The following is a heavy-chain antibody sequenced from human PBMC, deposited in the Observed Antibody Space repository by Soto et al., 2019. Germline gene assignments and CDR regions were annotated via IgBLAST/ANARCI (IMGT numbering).Heavy chain of an antibody. CDR2: TYYRSKWYY. CDR3: ARVGDKTGWFDY. V-gene: IGHV6-1*01. Sequence: PSQTLSLTCVISGDSVSSNIAAWNWIRQSPSRGLEWLGRTYYRSKWYYDYAVSMRGRITISPDTSKKQVSLQLSSVTPEDAAVYYCARVGDKTGWFDYWGQGTLVTVYS. CDR1: GDSVSSNIAA. J-gene: IGHJ4*02. D-gene: IGHD6-19*01.